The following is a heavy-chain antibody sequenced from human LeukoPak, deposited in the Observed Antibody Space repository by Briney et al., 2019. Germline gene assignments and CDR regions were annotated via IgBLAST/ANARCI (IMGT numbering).Heavy chain of an antibody. V-gene: IGHV3-21*01. CDR1: GFTFSSYG. J-gene: IGHJ3*02. CDR3: ARMITMVRGVAGGAFDI. Sequence: GGSLRLSCAASGFTFSSYGMHWVRQAPGKGLEWVSSISSSSSYIYYADSVKGRFTISRDNAKNSLYLQMNSLRAEDTAVYYCARMITMVRGVAGGAFDIWGQGTMVTVSS. CDR2: ISSSSSYI. D-gene: IGHD3-10*01.